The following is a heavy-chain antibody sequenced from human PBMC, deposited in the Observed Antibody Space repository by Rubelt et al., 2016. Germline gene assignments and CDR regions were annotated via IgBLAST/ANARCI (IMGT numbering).Heavy chain of an antibody. CDR2: IYYSGST. J-gene: IGHJ4*02. V-gene: IGHV4-39*01. CDR3: ARSLYSSTWNLVGI. CDR1: GGSISSSGYY. Sequence: QLQLQESGPGLVKPSETLSLTCTVSGGSISSSGYYWGWIRQPPGKGLEWIGSIYYSGSTYYNPSFKSRVTISVDTSKNQFSLKLSSVTAADTAVYYCARSLYSSTWNLVGIWGQGTLVTVSS. D-gene: IGHD6-6*01.